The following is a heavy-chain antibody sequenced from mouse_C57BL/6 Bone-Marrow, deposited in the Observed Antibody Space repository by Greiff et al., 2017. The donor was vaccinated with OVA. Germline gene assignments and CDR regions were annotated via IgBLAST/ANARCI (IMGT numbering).Heavy chain of an antibody. CDR2: INPYNGGT. D-gene: IGHD1-1*01. V-gene: IGHV1-19*01. CDR1: GYTFTDYY. CDR3: ARGRSWFAY. Sequence: VQLKESGPVLVKPGASVKMSCKASGYTFTDYYMNWVKQSHGKSLEWIGVINPYNGGTSYNQKFKGKATLTVDKSSSTAYMELNSLTSEDSAVYYCARGRSWFAYWGQGTLVTVSA. J-gene: IGHJ3*01.